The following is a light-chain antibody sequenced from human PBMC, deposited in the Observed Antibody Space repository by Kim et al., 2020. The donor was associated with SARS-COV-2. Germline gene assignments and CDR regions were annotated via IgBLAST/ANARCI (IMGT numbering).Light chain of an antibody. J-gene: IGKJ5*01. CDR2: DAS. CDR3: LQYHNIPLT. Sequence: DIQMTQSPSSLSASVGDRVTITCQASQDITDDLNWFQQKPGKAPERLIYDASSLETGVPSRFSGSGSGTEFTLTISSLQPEDIATYYCLQYHNIPLTFGRGTRLDIK. CDR1: QDITDD. V-gene: IGKV1-33*01.